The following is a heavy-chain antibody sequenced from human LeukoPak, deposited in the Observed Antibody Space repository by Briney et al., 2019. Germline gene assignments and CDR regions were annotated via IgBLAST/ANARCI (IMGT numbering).Heavy chain of an antibody. Sequence: ASVKVSCKASGYTFTSYYMHWVRQAPGQGLEWMGRIIPILGTTDYAQKFQGRVTITADKSTNTAYMELSSLRSEDTAMYYCARDVGCSSIFCHNWFDPWGQGTLVTVSS. D-gene: IGHD2-2*01. CDR2: IIPILGTT. V-gene: IGHV1-69*08. CDR3: ARDVGCSSIFCHNWFDP. CDR1: GYTFTSYY. J-gene: IGHJ5*02.